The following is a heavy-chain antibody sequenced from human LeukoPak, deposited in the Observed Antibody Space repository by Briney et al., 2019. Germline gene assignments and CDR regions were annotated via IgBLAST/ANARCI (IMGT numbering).Heavy chain of an antibody. D-gene: IGHD2-21*02. V-gene: IGHV1-69*13. J-gene: IGHJ5*02. CDR3: AARPCGGDCYHYNWFDP. Sequence: SVKVSCKASGGTFSSYAISWVRQAPGQGLEWMGGIIPIFGTANYAQKFQGRVTITADESTSTAYMELSSLRSEDTAVYYCAARPCGGDCYHYNWFDPWGQGTLVTASS. CDR2: IIPIFGTA. CDR1: GGTFSSYA.